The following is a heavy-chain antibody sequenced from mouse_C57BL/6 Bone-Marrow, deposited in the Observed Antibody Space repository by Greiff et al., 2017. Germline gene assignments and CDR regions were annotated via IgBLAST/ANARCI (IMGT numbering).Heavy chain of an antibody. CDR2: IWSGGST. Sequence: VQLVESGPGLVQPSQSLSITCTVSGFSLTSYGVHWVRQSPGKGLEWLGVIWSGGSTDYNAAFISRLSISKDNSKSQVFVKRNSLQADDTAIYYCARVWWFAYWGQGTLVTVSA. CDR3: ARVWWFAY. CDR1: GFSLTSYG. J-gene: IGHJ3*01. V-gene: IGHV2-2*01.